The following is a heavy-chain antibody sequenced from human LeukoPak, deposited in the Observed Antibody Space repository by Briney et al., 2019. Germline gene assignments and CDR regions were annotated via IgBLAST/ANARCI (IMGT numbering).Heavy chain of an antibody. CDR3: ARERERFLNL. CDR2: ISYDGSDK. D-gene: IGHD3-3*01. CDR1: GFTFSSYG. V-gene: IGHV3-30*04. J-gene: IGHJ5*02. Sequence: GGSLRLSCAASGFTFSSYGMPWVRQAPGKGLEWVAVISYDGSDKYYADSVKGRFTISRDNSMNTLYLEMNSLRAEDTAVYYCARERERFLNLWGQGTLVTVSS.